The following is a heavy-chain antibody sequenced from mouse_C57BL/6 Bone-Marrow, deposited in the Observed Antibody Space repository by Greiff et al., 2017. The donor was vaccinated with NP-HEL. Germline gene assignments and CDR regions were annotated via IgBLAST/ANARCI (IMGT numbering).Heavy chain of an antibody. CDR2: IHPNSGST. D-gene: IGHD2-4*01. J-gene: IGHJ4*01. CDR3: ARGDYDEVYAMDY. Sequence: QVQLQQSGAELVKPGASVKLSCKASGYTFTSYWMHWVKQRPGQGLEWIGMIHPNSGSTNYNEKFKSKATLTVDKSSSTAYMQLSSLTSEDSAVYYCARGDYDEVYAMDYWGQGTSVTVSS. CDR1: GYTFTSYW. V-gene: IGHV1-64*01.